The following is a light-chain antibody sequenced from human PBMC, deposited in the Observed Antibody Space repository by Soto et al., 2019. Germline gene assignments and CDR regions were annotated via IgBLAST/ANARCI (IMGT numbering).Light chain of an antibody. CDR3: SSYSGTYYLV. Sequence: QSALTQPPSASGSLRQSVTISCTGTSSDVGGYNYVSWYQQHPDKAPKLMNYEVSKRPSVVPDRFSGSKSGTTASLTVSGLQDEDESDYYCSSYSGTYYLVFGGGTKLTVL. J-gene: IGLJ2*01. V-gene: IGLV2-8*01. CDR2: EVS. CDR1: SSDVGGYNY.